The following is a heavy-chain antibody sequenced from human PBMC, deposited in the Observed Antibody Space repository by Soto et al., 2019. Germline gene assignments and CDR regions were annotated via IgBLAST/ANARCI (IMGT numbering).Heavy chain of an antibody. CDR3: AKGQNCSSTSCYPLRFDP. V-gene: IGHV3-23*01. Sequence: GGSLRLSCAASGFTFSSYAMSWVRQAPGKGLEWVSAISGSGGSTYYADSVKGRFTISRDNSKNTLYLQMNSLRAEDTAVYYCAKGQNCSSTSCYPLRFDPWGQGTLVTVSS. CDR1: GFTFSSYA. CDR2: ISGSGGST. J-gene: IGHJ5*02. D-gene: IGHD2-2*01.